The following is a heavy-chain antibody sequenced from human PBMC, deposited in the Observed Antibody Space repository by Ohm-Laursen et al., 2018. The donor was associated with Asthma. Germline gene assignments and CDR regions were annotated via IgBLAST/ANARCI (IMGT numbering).Heavy chain of an antibody. V-gene: IGHV4-61*01. J-gene: IGHJ4*02. Sequence: SETLSLTCAVSGASVGDSTWSWSWVRQPPGRELEFIAYMSYRGGINYNPSLESRVTISIDTSTNQFSLKLSSVTAADTAVYYCARGHGYNLYWGQGTLVTVSS. D-gene: IGHD5-24*01. CDR2: MSYRGGI. CDR3: ARGHGYNLY. CDR1: GASVGDSTWS.